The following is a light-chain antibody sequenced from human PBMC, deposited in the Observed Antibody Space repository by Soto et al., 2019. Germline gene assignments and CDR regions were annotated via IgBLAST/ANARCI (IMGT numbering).Light chain of an antibody. CDR2: DVS. CDR1: SGDVGSYKY. Sequence: QSALTQPASVSGSPGQSISVSCTGSSGDVGSYKYVSWYQQHPGKAPKLMIYDVSKRPSGVPDRFSGSKSGNTASLTISGLQTEDEADYYCCSYAGRYTYVFGTGTKLTVL. J-gene: IGLJ1*01. CDR3: CSYAGRYTYV. V-gene: IGLV2-11*01.